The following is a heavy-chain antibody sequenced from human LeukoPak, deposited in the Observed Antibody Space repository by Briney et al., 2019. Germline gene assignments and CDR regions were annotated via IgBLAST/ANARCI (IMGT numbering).Heavy chain of an antibody. J-gene: IGHJ4*02. D-gene: IGHD3-10*01. CDR3: ARVSFHYHSGNYGWYFDS. V-gene: IGHV4-59*11. CDR1: GGSISGQC. CDR2: GYYTWIT. Sequence: SETLSLTCTVSGGSISGQCWSLIRQPPGKGLEWIGYGYYTWITKYNPSLKSRVTISVDTSKNQFSLRLTSVTAADTAVYYCARVSFHYHSGNYGWYFDSWGQGTLVTVSS.